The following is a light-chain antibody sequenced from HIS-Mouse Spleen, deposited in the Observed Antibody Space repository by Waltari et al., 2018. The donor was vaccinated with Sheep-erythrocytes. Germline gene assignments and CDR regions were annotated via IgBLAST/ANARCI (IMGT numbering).Light chain of an antibody. CDR2: QDS. J-gene: IGLJ2*01. CDR3: QAWDSSTVV. Sequence: SYELTQPPSVSVSPGQTASITCSGDKWGDKYACWYQQKPGQSPVLVIYQDSKRPSGIPERFSGSNSGNTATLTISGTQAMDEADYYCQAWDSSTVVFVGVTKLTVL. CDR1: KWGDKY. V-gene: IGLV3-1*01.